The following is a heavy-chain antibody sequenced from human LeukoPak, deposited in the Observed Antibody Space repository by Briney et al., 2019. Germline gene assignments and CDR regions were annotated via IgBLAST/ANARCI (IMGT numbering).Heavy chain of an antibody. CDR2: IRSKAYGGTT. CDR1: GFTFGDYA. J-gene: IGHJ6*02. Sequence: GGSLRLSCTASGFTFGDYAMSWVRQAPGKGLEWVGFIRSKAYGGTTEYAASVRGRFTISRDDSKSIAYLQMNSLKTEDTAVYYCTRDCHYCSGGSGYSNYYYGMDVWGQGTTVTVSS. CDR3: TRDCHYCSGGSGYSNYYYGMDV. V-gene: IGHV3-49*04. D-gene: IGHD2-15*01.